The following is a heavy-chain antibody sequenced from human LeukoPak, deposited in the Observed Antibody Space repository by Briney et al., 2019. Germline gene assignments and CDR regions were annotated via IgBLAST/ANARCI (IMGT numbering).Heavy chain of an antibody. Sequence: ASVKVSCKASGYTFTNYYMHWVRQAPGQGLEWMGMINPSGGSTSYAQKYQGRVTMTRGTSTSTVYMELSSLRSEDSAVYYCARDTPNCSGGSCYSGDAFDIWGQGTMVTVSS. CDR2: INPSGGST. CDR3: ARDTPNCSGGSCYSGDAFDI. J-gene: IGHJ3*02. D-gene: IGHD2-15*01. CDR1: GYTFTNYY. V-gene: IGHV1-46*03.